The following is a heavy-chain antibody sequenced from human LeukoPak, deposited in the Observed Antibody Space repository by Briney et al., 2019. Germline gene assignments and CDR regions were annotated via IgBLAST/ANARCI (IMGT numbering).Heavy chain of an antibody. CDR3: SSLDAYAFDI. D-gene: IGHD3-16*02. V-gene: IGHV3-23*01. Sequence: GASLRLSCAASGFTFSSYAMSWVRQAPGKGLEWVSTISGSGGSTYYADSVKGRFTLSRDNSKNTLYLQVNSLRAEDTAVYYCSSLDAYAFDIWGQGTMVTVSS. CDR2: ISGSGGST. J-gene: IGHJ3*02. CDR1: GFTFSSYA.